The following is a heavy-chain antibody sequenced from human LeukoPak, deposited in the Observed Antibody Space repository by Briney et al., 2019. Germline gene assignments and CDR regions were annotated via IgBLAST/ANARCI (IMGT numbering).Heavy chain of an antibody. CDR2: ISYDGSNK. D-gene: IGHD1-26*01. V-gene: IGHV3-30*18. CDR3: AKDGRAGYGMDV. J-gene: IGHJ6*02. Sequence: PGGSLRLSCAASGFTFSNYGMHWVRQAPGKGLEWVAVISYDGSNKYYADSVNGRFTISRDNSKNTLYLQMNSLRVEDTAVYYCAKDGRAGYGMDVWGQGTTVTVSS. CDR1: GFTFSNYG.